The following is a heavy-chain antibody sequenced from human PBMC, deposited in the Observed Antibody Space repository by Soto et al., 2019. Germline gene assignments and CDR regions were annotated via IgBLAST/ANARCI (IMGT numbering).Heavy chain of an antibody. J-gene: IGHJ4*02. CDR3: ARAVPINRDY. CDR1: GYTFTSYD. CDR2: MNPNSGNT. D-gene: IGHD5-12*01. Sequence: QVQLVQSGAEVKKPGASVKVSCKASGYTFTSYDIHWVRQATGQGLEWMGWMNPNSGNTGYAQKFQGRVTMTRNTSIRTAYMELSSLRSEDTAIYDCARAVPINRDYWGQGTLVTVSS. V-gene: IGHV1-8*01.